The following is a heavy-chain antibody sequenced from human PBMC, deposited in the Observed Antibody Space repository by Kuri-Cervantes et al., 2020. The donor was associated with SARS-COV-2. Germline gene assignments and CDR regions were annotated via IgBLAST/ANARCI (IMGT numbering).Heavy chain of an antibody. Sequence: SLKISCAASGFTFDDYAMHWVRQAPGKGLEWVSGISWSSGSIGYADSVKGRFTISRDNAKNSLYLQMNSLRAEDTAVYYCAKDYDFWSGYYPYYFDYWGQGTLVTVSS. J-gene: IGHJ4*02. CDR2: ISWSSGSI. CDR3: AKDYDFWSGYYPYYFDY. V-gene: IGHV3-9*01. CDR1: GFTFDDYA. D-gene: IGHD3-3*01.